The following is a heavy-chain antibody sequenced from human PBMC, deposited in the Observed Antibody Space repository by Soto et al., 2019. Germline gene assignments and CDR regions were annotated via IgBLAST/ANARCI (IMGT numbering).Heavy chain of an antibody. CDR2: ISYDGSNK. CDR3: ARGAGITIFGVVIGDNWFDP. D-gene: IGHD3-3*01. Sequence: GGSLRLSCAASGFTFSSYAMHWVRQAPGKGLEWVAVISYDGSNKYYADSVKGRFTISRDNSKNTLYLQMNSLRAEDTAVYYCARGAGITIFGVVIGDNWFDPWGRGTLVTVS. CDR1: GFTFSSYA. J-gene: IGHJ5*02. V-gene: IGHV3-30-3*01.